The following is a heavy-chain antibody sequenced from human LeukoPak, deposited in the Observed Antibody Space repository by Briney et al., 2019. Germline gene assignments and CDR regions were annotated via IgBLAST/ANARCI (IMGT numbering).Heavy chain of an antibody. D-gene: IGHD1-26*01. CDR3: ARGEIYSGYYFDY. J-gene: IGHJ4*02. V-gene: IGHV4-59*08. CDR1: GGSISGYY. CDR2: IYYSGST. Sequence: RASETLSLTCTVSGGSISGYYWSWIRQSPGKGLEWIGYIYYSGSTNYNPSLKSRVTISVDTSKNQFSLKLSSVTAADTAVYYCARGEIYSGYYFDYWGQGTLVTVSS.